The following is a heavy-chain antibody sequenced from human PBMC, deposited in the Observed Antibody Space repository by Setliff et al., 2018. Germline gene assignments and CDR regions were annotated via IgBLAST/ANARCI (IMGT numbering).Heavy chain of an antibody. Sequence: ASVKVSCKASGGTFSRFAISWVRQAPGQGLEWMGGTIPMFGTTEYAQKFQGRLTIITDESTNTAFMQLSSLRSDDTAVYYCVREGVDSRSSTDYRYYMDVWGKGTTVTVSS. CDR1: GGTFSRFA. V-gene: IGHV1-69*05. CDR2: TIPMFGTT. CDR3: VREGVDSRSSTDYRYYMDV. D-gene: IGHD3-22*01. J-gene: IGHJ6*03.